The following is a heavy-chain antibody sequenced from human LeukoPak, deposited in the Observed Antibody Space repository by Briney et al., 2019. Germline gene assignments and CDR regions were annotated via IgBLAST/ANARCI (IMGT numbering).Heavy chain of an antibody. Sequence: GASVKVSCKASGYTFTGYYMHWVRQAPGQGLEWMGWINPNSGGTNYAQKFQGRVTMTRDTSISTAYMELSRLRSGDTAVYYCASSLLRSGSARLYYYYGMDVWGQGTTVTVSS. D-gene: IGHD3-3*01. CDR1: GYTFTGYY. CDR2: INPNSGGT. J-gene: IGHJ6*02. V-gene: IGHV1-2*02. CDR3: ASSLLRSGSARLYYYYGMDV.